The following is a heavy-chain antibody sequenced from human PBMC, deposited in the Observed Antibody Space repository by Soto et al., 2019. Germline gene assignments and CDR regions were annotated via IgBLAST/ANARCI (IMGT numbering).Heavy chain of an antibody. D-gene: IGHD5-18*01. CDR3: AKSLGYSYGRYYYYGMDV. Sequence: GGSLSLSCAAPVFNFNSYTINWVRQAPVKLLEWLSSISSSGYIFSTDSVRGRFTISRDNAKNSVYLQINSLRAEDTAVYYCAKSLGYSYGRYYYYGMDVWGQGTTVTVSS. CDR1: VFNFNSYT. J-gene: IGHJ6*02. CDR2: ISSSGYI. V-gene: IGHV3-21*04.